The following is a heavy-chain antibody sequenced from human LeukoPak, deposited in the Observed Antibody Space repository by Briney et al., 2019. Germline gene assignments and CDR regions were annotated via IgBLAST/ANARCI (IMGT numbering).Heavy chain of an antibody. CDR3: ARDLLPNYSNYKTLGY. V-gene: IGHV3-23*01. CDR2: ISGSGGST. Sequence: GGSLRLSCAASGFTFSSYAMSWVRQAPGKGLEWVSVISGSGGSTYYADSVKGRFTISRDNSKNTLYLQVNSLRAEDTAVYYCARDLLPNYSNYKTLGYWGQGTLVTVSS. J-gene: IGHJ4*02. CDR1: GFTFSSYA. D-gene: IGHD4-11*01.